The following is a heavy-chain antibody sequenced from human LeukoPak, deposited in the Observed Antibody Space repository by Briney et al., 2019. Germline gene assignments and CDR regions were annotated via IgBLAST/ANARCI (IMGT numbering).Heavy chain of an antibody. Sequence: GGSLRLSCAPSRVTLARYWVHWVRQAPGKGLVWVARINEDGKIRDYADSVKGRFTISRDNGKDTVYLQMNSLRVEDTAVYYCAADFGGRDDYWGQGTLVTVSS. CDR1: RVTLARYW. CDR2: INEDGKIR. D-gene: IGHD2/OR15-2a*01. J-gene: IGHJ4*02. V-gene: IGHV3-74*01. CDR3: AADFGGRDDY.